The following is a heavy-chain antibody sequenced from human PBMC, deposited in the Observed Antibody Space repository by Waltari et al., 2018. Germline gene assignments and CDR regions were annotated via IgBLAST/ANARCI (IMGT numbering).Heavy chain of an antibody. CDR3: TKGIDH. Sequence: EVQLLESGGALVQPGGSLRLSCAASGFPFSNYAMNWVRQAPGKWLGWGSGVSASGGATYYTVSVKGRFTVSRDNAKNTLYLQMNSLRVEDTAFYYCTKGIDHWGQGTLVTVSS. V-gene: IGHV3-23*01. CDR1: GFPFSNYA. CDR2: VSASGGAT. J-gene: IGHJ4*02.